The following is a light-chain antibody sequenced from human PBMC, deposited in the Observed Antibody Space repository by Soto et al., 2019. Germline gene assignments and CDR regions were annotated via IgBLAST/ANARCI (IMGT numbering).Light chain of an antibody. CDR1: QSVRRY. J-gene: IGKJ5*01. V-gene: IGKV3-11*01. CDR3: QQRNNWPPIT. CDR2: DAS. Sequence: EIVLTQSPATLSLSPGERATLSCRASQSVRRYLAWYQQKPGQAPRLLIYDASTRATGIPARFSGSGSETDFTRTITSLEPEDFAVYYCQQRNNWPPITFGQGTRLEIK.